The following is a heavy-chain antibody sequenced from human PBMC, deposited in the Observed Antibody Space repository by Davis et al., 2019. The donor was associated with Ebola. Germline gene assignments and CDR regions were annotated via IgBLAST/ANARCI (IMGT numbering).Heavy chain of an antibody. CDR3: AKHKTTMILLRGFDY. CDR2: ISGSGGST. Sequence: GESLKISCAASGFTFSSYAMSWVRQAPGQGLEWVSAISGSGGSTYYADSVKGRFTISRDNSKNTLYLQMNSLRAEDTAVYYCAKHKTTMILLRGFDYWGQGALVTVSS. J-gene: IGHJ4*02. CDR1: GFTFSSYA. V-gene: IGHV3-23*01. D-gene: IGHD3-22*01.